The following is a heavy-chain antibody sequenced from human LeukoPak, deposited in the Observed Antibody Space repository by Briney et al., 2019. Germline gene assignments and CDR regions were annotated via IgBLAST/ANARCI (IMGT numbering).Heavy chain of an antibody. CDR2: IYTSGST. V-gene: IGHV4-4*07. Sequence: SETLSLTCTVSGGSISSYYWSWIRQPAGKGLEWIGRIYTSGSTNYNPSLKSRVTMSVDTSKNQFSLKLGSVTAADTAVYYCARGVFGGSYYVGNWFDPWGQGTLVTVSS. D-gene: IGHD1-26*01. J-gene: IGHJ5*02. CDR3: ARGVFGGSYYVGNWFDP. CDR1: GGSISSYY.